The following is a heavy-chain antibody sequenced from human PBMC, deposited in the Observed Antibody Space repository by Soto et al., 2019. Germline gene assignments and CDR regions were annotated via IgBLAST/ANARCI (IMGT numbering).Heavy chain of an antibody. D-gene: IGHD3-3*01. CDR2: ISAYNGNT. J-gene: IGHJ3*02. Sequence: ASVKVSCKASGYTFTSYGISWVRQAPGQGLEWMGWISAYNGNTNYAQKLQGRVTMTTDTSTSTAYMELRSLRSDDTAVYYCARDLDGGSDFWSGYSDAFDIWGQGTMVTVSS. CDR3: ARDLDGGSDFWSGYSDAFDI. CDR1: GYTFTSYG. V-gene: IGHV1-18*01.